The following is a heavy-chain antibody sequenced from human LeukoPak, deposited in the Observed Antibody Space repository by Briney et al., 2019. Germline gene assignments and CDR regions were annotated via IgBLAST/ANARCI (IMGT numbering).Heavy chain of an antibody. J-gene: IGHJ3*02. CDR1: GGSISSGGYY. D-gene: IGHD3-10*01. V-gene: IGHV4-31*03. CDR3: AREPLEYYGSGSDHAFDI. Sequence: SETLSLTCTVSGGSISSGGYYWSWIRQHPGKGLEWIGYIYSSGSTYYNPSLKSRVTISVDTSKNQFSLKLSSVTAADTAVYYCAREPLEYYGSGSDHAFDIWGQGTMVTVSS. CDR2: IYSSGST.